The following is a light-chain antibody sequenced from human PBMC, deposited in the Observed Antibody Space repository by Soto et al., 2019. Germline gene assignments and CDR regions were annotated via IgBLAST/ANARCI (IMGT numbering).Light chain of an antibody. CDR2: GAS. CDR3: QQYASAPLT. Sequence: EIVLTHSPGTLSLSPGERATLSCRASQIVNNNYLAWYQQKPGQAPRLVMYGASSRATGIPDRFSASGSGTDFTLTISRREPEDFAVYYCQQYASAPLTFGLGTKVEIK. V-gene: IGKV3-20*01. J-gene: IGKJ1*01. CDR1: QIVNNNY.